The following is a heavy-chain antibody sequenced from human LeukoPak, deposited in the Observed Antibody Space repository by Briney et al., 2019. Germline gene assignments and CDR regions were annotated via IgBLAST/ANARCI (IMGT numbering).Heavy chain of an antibody. CDR3: ARVTITMIVPFDY. CDR1: GYTFTGYY. J-gene: IGHJ4*02. CDR2: IIPNNGGT. V-gene: IGHV1-2*02. Sequence: ASVKVSCTASGYTFTGYYMPWVRQAPGQGLEWMGWIIPNNGGTNYAQKFQVRVTMTRDTSISTAYMDLSRLRSGDTAVYYCARVTITMIVPFDYWGQGTLFTVSS. D-gene: IGHD3-22*01.